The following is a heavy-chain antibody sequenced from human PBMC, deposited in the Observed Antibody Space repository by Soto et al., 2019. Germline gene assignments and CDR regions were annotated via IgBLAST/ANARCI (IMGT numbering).Heavy chain of an antibody. CDR3: ARDLELRGYYHGMEV. D-gene: IGHD1-26*01. CDR1: GGSISIYY. V-gene: IGHV4-59*01. Sequence: SETLSLTCTVSGGSISIYYWNWIRQPPGKRLEWIGYIYYSGSTNYNPYLKSRVTISVETSKNQFSLKLSSVTAADTAVYYCARDLELRGYYHGMEVWGQGTTVTVSS. J-gene: IGHJ6*02. CDR2: IYYSGST.